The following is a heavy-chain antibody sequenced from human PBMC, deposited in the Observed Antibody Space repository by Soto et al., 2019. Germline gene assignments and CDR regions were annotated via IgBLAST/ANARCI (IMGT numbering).Heavy chain of an antibody. CDR3: ARLGEYYQYIDP. D-gene: IGHD2-2*01. V-gene: IGHV4-59*08. CDR2: IYYGGST. J-gene: IGHJ5*02. CDR1: GSSISPYY. Sequence: SETLSLTCTVSGSSISPYYWSWIRQPPGKGLEWVGYIYYGGSTSYNPSLKSRVTISLETSKSQFSLRLSSVTAADTAVYYCARLGEYYQYIDPWGPRTLATVSS.